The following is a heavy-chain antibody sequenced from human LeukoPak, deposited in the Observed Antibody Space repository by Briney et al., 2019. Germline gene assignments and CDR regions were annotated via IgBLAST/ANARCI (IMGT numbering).Heavy chain of an antibody. CDR1: GSSFTSYW. V-gene: IGHV5-51*01. CDR3: ARRVTGSYWFDP. Sequence: PGESLKISSKGSGSSFTSYWIGWVRPMPGKGLEWRGIIYPGDSDTRYSPSFEGQVSISADKSISTAYLQWSSLQASDTAMYYCARRVTGSYWFDPWGQGTLVTVSS. CDR2: IYPGDSDT. D-gene: IGHD1-26*01. J-gene: IGHJ5*02.